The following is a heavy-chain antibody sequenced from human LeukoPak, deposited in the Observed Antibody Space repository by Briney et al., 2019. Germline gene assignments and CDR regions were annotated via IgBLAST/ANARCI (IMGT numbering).Heavy chain of an antibody. J-gene: IGHJ4*02. D-gene: IGHD6-13*01. CDR3: ARAVAAAGTRYYFDY. V-gene: IGHV1-8*03. CDR2: MNPNSGNT. Sequence: ASVKVSCKASGGTFSSYAISWVRQAPGQGLEWMGWMNPNSGNTGYAQKFQGRVTITRNTSISTAYMELSSLRSEDTAVYYCARAVAAAGTRYYFDYWGQGTLVTVSS. CDR1: GGTFSSYA.